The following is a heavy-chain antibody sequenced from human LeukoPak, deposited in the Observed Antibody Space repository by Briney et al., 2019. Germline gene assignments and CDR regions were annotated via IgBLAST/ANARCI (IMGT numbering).Heavy chain of an antibody. D-gene: IGHD2-15*01. CDR2: IISYSDNP. CDR1: GYTFTSYY. J-gene: IGHJ3*02. V-gene: IGHV1-18*01. Sequence: ASVKVSCKASGYTFTSYYITWVRQAPGQGLEWMGWIISYSDNPTYARNLQGRVTMTTDTSTSTAYMELRSLRSDVTAVYYCARTPHYCSGGSCYFDVFDIWGQGTMVTVSS. CDR3: ARTPHYCSGGSCYFDVFDI.